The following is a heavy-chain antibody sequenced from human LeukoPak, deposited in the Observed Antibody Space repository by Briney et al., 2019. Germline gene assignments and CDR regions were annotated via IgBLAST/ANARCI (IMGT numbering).Heavy chain of an antibody. Sequence: SETLSLTCTVSGGSISSSSYYWGWIRQPPGKGLEWIGSIYYSGSTYYNPSLKSRVTISVDTSKNQFSLKLSSVTAADTAVYYCARDRSGTAMVPFDYWGQGTLVTVSS. J-gene: IGHJ4*02. CDR1: GGSISSSSYY. CDR2: IYYSGST. V-gene: IGHV4-39*07. D-gene: IGHD5-18*01. CDR3: ARDRSGTAMVPFDY.